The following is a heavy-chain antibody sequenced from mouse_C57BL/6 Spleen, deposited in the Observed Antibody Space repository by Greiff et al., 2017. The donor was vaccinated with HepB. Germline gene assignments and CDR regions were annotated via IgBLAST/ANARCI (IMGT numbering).Heavy chain of an antibody. CDR1: GYTFTSYW. CDR2: IYHGSGST. D-gene: IGHD1-1*01. V-gene: IGHV1-55*01. J-gene: IGHJ3*01. Sequence: QVQLQQPGAELVKPGASVKMSCKASGYTFTSYWITWVKQRPGQGLEWIGDIYHGSGSTNYNEKFKSKATLTVDTSSSTAYMQLSSLTSEDSAVYYCARGTLTEAWFAYWGQGTLVTVSA. CDR3: ARGTLTEAWFAY.